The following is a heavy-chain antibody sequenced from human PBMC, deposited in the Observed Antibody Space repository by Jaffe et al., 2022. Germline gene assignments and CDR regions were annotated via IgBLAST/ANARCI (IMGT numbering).Heavy chain of an antibody. V-gene: IGHV4-59*01. D-gene: IGHD3-3*01. CDR1: GGSISSYY. CDR3: ARVVTGTRVTIFGVGPLDYYYYYYMDV. Sequence: QVQLQESGPGLVKPSETLSLTCTVSGGSISSYYWSWIRQPPGKGLEWIGYIYYSGSTNYNPSLKSRVTISVDTSKNQFSLKLSSVTAADTAVYYCARVVTGTRVTIFGVGPLDYYYYYYMDVWGKGTTVTVSS. CDR2: IYYSGST. J-gene: IGHJ6*03.